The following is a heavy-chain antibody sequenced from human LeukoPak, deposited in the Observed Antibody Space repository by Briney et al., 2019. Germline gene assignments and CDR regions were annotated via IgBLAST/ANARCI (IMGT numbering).Heavy chain of an antibody. Sequence: PSETLSLTCTVSGGSISSGGYYWSWIRQHPGKGLEWIGYIYYSGSTYHNPSLKSRVTISVDTSKNQFSLKLSSVTAADTAVYYCARGPFHYDILTGYYQASRPQYNWFDPWGQGTLVTVSS. D-gene: IGHD3-9*01. J-gene: IGHJ5*02. CDR3: ARGPFHYDILTGYYQASRPQYNWFDP. V-gene: IGHV4-31*03. CDR1: GGSISSGGYY. CDR2: IYYSGST.